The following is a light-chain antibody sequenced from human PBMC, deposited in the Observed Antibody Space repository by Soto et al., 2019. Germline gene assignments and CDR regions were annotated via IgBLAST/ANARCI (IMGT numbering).Light chain of an antibody. CDR2: AAS. CDR1: QSISSY. Sequence: DIQMTQSPSSLSAFVGDRVTITCRASQSISSYFNWYQQKPGKAPKLLIYAASSLQSVVPSMISGSGSGTDFTLTISSLQPEYFATYYCQQSYNTPQTFGQGTKVDIK. V-gene: IGKV1-39*01. J-gene: IGKJ1*01. CDR3: QQSYNTPQT.